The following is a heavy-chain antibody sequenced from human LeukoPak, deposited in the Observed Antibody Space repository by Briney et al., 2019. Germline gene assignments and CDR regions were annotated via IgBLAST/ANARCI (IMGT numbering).Heavy chain of an antibody. D-gene: IGHD2-2*02. CDR3: ALNTDY. CDR1: GGSMSRSREY. Sequence: PSETLSLTCSETGGSMSRSREYWAWIRQPPGKGLEWIGSIYYSGATYYNPSLKSRVTISVDTSKNQFSLKLSSVTAANTAVDYCALNTDYWGQGTLGTVSS. V-gene: IGHV4-39*01. J-gene: IGHJ4*02. CDR2: IYYSGAT.